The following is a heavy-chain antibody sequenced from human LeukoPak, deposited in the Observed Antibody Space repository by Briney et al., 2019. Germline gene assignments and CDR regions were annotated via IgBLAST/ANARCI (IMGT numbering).Heavy chain of an antibody. J-gene: IGHJ5*02. D-gene: IGHD1-26*01. CDR3: ARVIVGATNWFDP. V-gene: IGHV3-74*01. Sequence: PGRSLRLSCEASGFAFSSYWMHWVRQAPGKGLVWVSRINSDGSTTNYADSVRGRFRTSRDNAKNTLYLQMNSVRAEDTAVYYCARVIVGATNWFDPWGQGTLVTVSS. CDR2: INSDGSTT. CDR1: GFAFSSYW.